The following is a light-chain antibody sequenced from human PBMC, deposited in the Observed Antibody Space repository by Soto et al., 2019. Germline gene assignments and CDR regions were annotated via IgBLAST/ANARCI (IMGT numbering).Light chain of an antibody. CDR1: QSISNY. V-gene: IGKV1-39*01. CDR3: QQSYSTPRT. Sequence: DIQMTQSPSSLSASVGDRVTITCRASQSISNYLNWYQQKPGKAPKILMYAASSLQSGVPSRFSGSGSGTNFTLTISSLQPEDFATYYFQQSYSTPRTFGQGTKVEIK. CDR2: AAS. J-gene: IGKJ1*01.